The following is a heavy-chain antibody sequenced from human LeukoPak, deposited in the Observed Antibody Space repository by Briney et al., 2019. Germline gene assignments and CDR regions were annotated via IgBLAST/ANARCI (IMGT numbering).Heavy chain of an antibody. CDR2: IYSGDST. J-gene: IGHJ3*02. CDR1: GFTFSSYW. D-gene: IGHD6-19*01. V-gene: IGHV3-53*01. CDR3: ARVSGSGWYGAFDI. Sequence: GGSLRLSCAASGFTFSSYWMSWVRQAPGKGLEWVSVIYSGDSTYYADSVKGRFTISRDNSKNTLYLQMNSLRAEDTAVYYCARVSGSGWYGAFDIWGQGTMVTVSS.